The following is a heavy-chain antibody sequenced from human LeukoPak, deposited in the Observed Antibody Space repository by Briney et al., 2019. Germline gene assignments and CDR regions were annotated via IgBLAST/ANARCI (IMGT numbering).Heavy chain of an antibody. Sequence: PSETLSLTCGVSGMSLSDYYWTWIRQSPGKGLEWIGEINHGGSTDYNPSLKSRLSMSLDTSRNQFSLKLSSVTAADTAVYYCARLNGGDWGQGTLVTVSS. CDR1: GMSLSDYY. D-gene: IGHD2-21*01. CDR3: ARLNGGD. J-gene: IGHJ4*02. CDR2: INHGGST. V-gene: IGHV4-34*01.